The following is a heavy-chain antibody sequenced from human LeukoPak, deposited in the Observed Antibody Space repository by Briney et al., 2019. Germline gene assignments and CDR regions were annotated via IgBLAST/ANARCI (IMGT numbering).Heavy chain of an antibody. J-gene: IGHJ4*02. CDR1: GGSISSSSYY. CDR2: IYYSGST. D-gene: IGHD3-10*01. CDR3: ARGANMVRGVIPFDY. Sequence: SETLSLTCTVSGGSISSSSYYWGWIRQPPGKGLEWIGCIYYSGSTYYIPSLKSRVTISVDTSKNQFSLKLSSVTAADTAVYYCARGANMVRGVIPFDYWGQGTLVTVSS. V-gene: IGHV4-39*07.